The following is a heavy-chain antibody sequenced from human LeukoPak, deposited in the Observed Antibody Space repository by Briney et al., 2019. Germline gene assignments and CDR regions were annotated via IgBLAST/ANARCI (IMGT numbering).Heavy chain of an antibody. D-gene: IGHD1-26*01. J-gene: IGHJ4*02. CDR1: GYTFTGYH. CDR2: INPNSGDT. V-gene: IGHV1-2*06. Sequence: ASVKVSCKASGYTFTGYHMHWVRQAPGQGLEWMGRINPNSGDTNYAQKFQGRVTMTRDTSISTAYMELSRLRSDDTAVYYCAARYSGSFKILYWGQGTLVTVSS. CDR3: AARYSGSFKILY.